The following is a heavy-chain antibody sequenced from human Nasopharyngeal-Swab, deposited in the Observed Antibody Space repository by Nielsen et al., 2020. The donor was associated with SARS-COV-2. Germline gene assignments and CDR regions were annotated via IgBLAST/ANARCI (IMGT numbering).Heavy chain of an antibody. V-gene: IGHV3-48*04. CDR3: ASGDSPRGVAYYYYGMDV. J-gene: IGHJ6*02. Sequence: GGSLRLSCAASGFTFSSYSMNWVRQAPGKGLEWVSYISSSSSTIYYADSVKGRFTISRDNAKNSLYLQMNGLRAEDTAVYYCASGDSPRGVAYYYYGMDVWGQGTTVTVSS. D-gene: IGHD3-10*01. CDR1: GFTFSSYS. CDR2: ISSSSSTI.